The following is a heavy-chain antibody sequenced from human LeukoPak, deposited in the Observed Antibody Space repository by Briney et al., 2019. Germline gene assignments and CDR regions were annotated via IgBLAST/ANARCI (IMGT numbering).Heavy chain of an antibody. CDR3: ARTSSGYSGYDY. CDR2: IKQDGSEK. Sequence: PGGALILSCAASGCTFSSSWLSWVGQARGKGLDWVANIKQDGSEKYYVDSVKGRFTISRDNAKNSLYLQMDSLRAEDTAVYYCARTSSGYSGYDYWGQGTLVTVSS. D-gene: IGHD5-12*01. CDR1: GCTFSSSW. V-gene: IGHV3-7*01. J-gene: IGHJ4*02.